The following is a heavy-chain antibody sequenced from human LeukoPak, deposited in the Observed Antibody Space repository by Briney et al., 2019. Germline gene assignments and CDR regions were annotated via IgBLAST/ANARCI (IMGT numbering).Heavy chain of an antibody. CDR2: ISSGGSTI. V-gene: IGHV3-48*01. D-gene: IGHD3-10*01. CDR1: GLTFRTYS. CDR3: ARDTYGSGNSYNAPLDY. Sequence: QSGGSLRLSCAASGLTFRTYSMNWVRQAPGKGLEWVSYISSGGSTIYYADSVKGRFTISRDNAKNSLYLQMNRLRAEDTAMYYCARDTYGSGNSYNAPLDYWGQGTLVTVSS. J-gene: IGHJ4*02.